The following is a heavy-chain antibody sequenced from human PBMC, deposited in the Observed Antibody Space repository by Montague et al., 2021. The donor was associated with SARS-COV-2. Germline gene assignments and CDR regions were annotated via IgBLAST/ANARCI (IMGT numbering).Heavy chain of an antibody. D-gene: IGHD3-9*01. Sequence: PPLVKPTQTLTLTCTFSGFSLSTSGMCVSWIRQPPGKALEWLALIDWDDDKYYSTSLKTRLTISKDTSKNQVVLTMTNMGPVDTATYYCARIRDYDILTGSYSGFDYWGQGTLVTVSS. J-gene: IGHJ4*02. V-gene: IGHV2-70*01. CDR1: GFSLSTSGMC. CDR3: ARIRDYDILTGSYSGFDY. CDR2: IDWDDDK.